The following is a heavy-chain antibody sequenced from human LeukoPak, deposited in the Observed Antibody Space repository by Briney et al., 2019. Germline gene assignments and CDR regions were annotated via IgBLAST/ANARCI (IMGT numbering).Heavy chain of an antibody. CDR1: GFTFSSYW. CDR2: IKQGGSEK. J-gene: IGHJ6*02. D-gene: IGHD3-10*01. Sequence: QPGGSLRLSCAASGFTFSSYWMSWVRQAPGKGLEWVANIKQGGSEKYYVDSVKGRFTTSRDNAKNSLYLQMNSLRAEDTAVYYCARDGGSYYDYYYYGMDVWGQGTTVTVSS. CDR3: ARDGGSYYDYYYYGMDV. V-gene: IGHV3-7*01.